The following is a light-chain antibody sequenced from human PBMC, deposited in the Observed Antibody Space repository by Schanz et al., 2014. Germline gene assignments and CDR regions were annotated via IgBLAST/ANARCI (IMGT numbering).Light chain of an antibody. CDR3: QQRSNWPLT. CDR2: GAS. J-gene: IGKJ4*01. CDR1: QSVSSSY. Sequence: EIVLTQSPGTLSLSPGERATLSCRASQSVSSSYLAWYQQKPGQAPRLLIYGASSRATGIPDRFSGSASGTDFTLTISALEPEDFAVYHCQQRSNWPLTFGGGTKVEIK. V-gene: IGKV3D-20*02.